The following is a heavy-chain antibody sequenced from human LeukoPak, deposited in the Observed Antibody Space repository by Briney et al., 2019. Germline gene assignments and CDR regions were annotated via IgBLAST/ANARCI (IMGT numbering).Heavy chain of an antibody. CDR1: GFTLISYG. V-gene: IGHV3-23*01. D-gene: IGHD3-22*01. Sequence: GGSLRLSCAASGFTLISYGMTWVRQAPGKGLEWVSANSGSSGGTYYADSVKGRFTMSRDNSKNTVYLQMNSLRAEDTAVYYCAKREGNGNYDSSGYKPFDYWGQGTLVTVSS. CDR3: AKREGNGNYDSSGYKPFDY. CDR2: NSGSSGGT. J-gene: IGHJ4*02.